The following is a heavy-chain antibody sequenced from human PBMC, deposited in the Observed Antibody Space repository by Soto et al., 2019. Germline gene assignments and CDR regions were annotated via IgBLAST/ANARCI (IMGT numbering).Heavy chain of an antibody. J-gene: IGHJ4*02. V-gene: IGHV4-59*12. CDR1: GGSISSYY. D-gene: IGHD5-12*01. CDR2: IYYSGST. CDR3: ARGGTTWTFDY. Sequence: SETLSLTCTVSGGSISSYYWSWIRRFPGKGLEWIGYIYYSGSTNYNPSLKSRVTISVDTSKNQFSLKLSSVTAADTAVYYCARGGTTWTFDYWGQGTLVTVSS.